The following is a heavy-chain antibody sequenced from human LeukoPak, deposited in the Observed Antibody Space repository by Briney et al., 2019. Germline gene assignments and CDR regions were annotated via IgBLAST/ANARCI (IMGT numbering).Heavy chain of an antibody. V-gene: IGHV3-7*01. CDR2: IKQDGSEK. CDR3: AKGPNYDILTGWRKTHNAFDI. D-gene: IGHD3-9*01. CDR1: GFTFSSYW. Sequence: GGSLRLSCAASGFTFSSYWMSWVRQAPGKGLEWVANIKQDGSEKYYADSVKGQFTISRDNSKNTLYLQMNSLRAEDTAVYYCAKGPNYDILTGWRKTHNAFDIWGQGTMVTVSS. J-gene: IGHJ3*02.